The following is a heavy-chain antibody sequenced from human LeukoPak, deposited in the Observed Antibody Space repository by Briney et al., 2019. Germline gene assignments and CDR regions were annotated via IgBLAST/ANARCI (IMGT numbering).Heavy chain of an antibody. J-gene: IGHJ3*02. D-gene: IGHD2-15*01. V-gene: IGHV4-61*01. Sequence: PSETLSLTCTVSGGSVSSGSYYWSWIRHPPGKGLEWIGYIYYSGSTNYNPSLKSRVTISVDTSKNQFSLKLSSVTAADTAVYYCASSGNDAFDIWGQGTMVTVSS. CDR2: IYYSGST. CDR3: ASSGNDAFDI. CDR1: GGSVSSGSYY.